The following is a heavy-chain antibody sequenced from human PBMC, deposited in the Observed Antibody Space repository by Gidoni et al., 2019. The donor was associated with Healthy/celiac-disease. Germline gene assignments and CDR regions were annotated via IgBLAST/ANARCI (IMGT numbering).Heavy chain of an antibody. CDR3: AKDGNYYDSSGYSQNEEYFQH. CDR2: ISWNSGSI. J-gene: IGHJ1*01. V-gene: IGHV3-9*01. Sequence: EVQLVESGGGLVQPGRSLRLSCAASGFTFDDYAMHWVRQAPGKGLEWVSGISWNSGSIGYADSVKGRFTISRDNAKNSLYLQMNSLRAEDTALYYCAKDGNYYDSSGYSQNEEYFQHWGQGTLVTVSS. D-gene: IGHD3-22*01. CDR1: GFTFDDYA.